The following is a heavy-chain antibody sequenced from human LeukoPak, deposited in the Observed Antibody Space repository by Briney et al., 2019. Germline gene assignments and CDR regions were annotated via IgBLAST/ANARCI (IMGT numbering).Heavy chain of an antibody. D-gene: IGHD6-19*01. J-gene: IGHJ4*02. CDR3: ASIAVAGRRRVVDY. V-gene: IGHV3-7*01. CDR1: GFTFSHDW. CDR2: IKQDGSGE. Sequence: GGSLRLSCAASGFTFSHDWMSWVRQAPGKGLEWVASIKQDGSGEHYVDSVKGRFTISRDNAKNSLYLQMNSLRAEDTAVYYCASIAVAGRRRVVDYWGQGTLVTVSS.